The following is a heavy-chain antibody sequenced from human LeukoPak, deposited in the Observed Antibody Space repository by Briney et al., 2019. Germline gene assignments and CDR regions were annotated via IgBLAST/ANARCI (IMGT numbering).Heavy chain of an antibody. J-gene: IGHJ4*02. V-gene: IGHV3-23*01. CDR3: AKDITGYTTGWYYFDY. CDR2: ISGSGGST. Sequence: TGGPLRLSCAASGFTVSNYAMSWVRQAPGKGLEWVSPISGSGGSTYYADSVKGRFTISRDTSKNTLYLQMNSLRAEDTALYYCAKDITGYTTGWYYFDYWGQGTLVTVSS. CDR1: GFTVSNYA. D-gene: IGHD6-19*01.